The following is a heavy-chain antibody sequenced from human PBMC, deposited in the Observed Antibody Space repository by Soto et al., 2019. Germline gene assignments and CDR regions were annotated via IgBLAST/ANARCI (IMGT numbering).Heavy chain of an antibody. CDR2: MYISGTT. J-gene: IGHJ5*02. Sequence: SETLSLTCTVSGGSVTSNYWTWIRQPAGKGLEWIGRMYISGTTDYNPSLRGRATMSVDTSKNQFSLTLTSVTAADTAVYYCARERAAPSWIDPWGRGTLVTVSS. CDR3: ARERAAPSWIDP. V-gene: IGHV4-4*07. D-gene: IGHD6-6*01. CDR1: GGSVTSNY.